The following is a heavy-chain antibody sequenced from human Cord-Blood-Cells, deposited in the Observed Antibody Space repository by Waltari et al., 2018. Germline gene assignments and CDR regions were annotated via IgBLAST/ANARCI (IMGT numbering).Heavy chain of an antibody. CDR3: ARGTIISYYYYDSSGSSFDY. J-gene: IGHJ4*02. CDR2: IYYSGST. D-gene: IGHD3-22*01. Sequence: QLQLQESGPGLVKPSETLSLTCTVSGGSISSSSYYWGWIRQPPGKGLEWIGSIYYSGSTYYNPSLKSRVTISVDTSKNQFSLKLSPVTAADTAVYYCARGTIISYYYYDSSGSSFDYWGQGTLVTVSS. CDR1: GGSISSSSYY. V-gene: IGHV4-39*01.